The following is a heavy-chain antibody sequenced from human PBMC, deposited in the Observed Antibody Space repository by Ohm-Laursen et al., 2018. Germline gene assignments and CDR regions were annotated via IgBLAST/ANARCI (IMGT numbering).Heavy chain of an antibody. V-gene: IGHV3-33*01. CDR3: ARDKGWATPGTLDY. CDR1: GFAFSNYA. CDR2: IWYDGSNK. D-gene: IGHD6-13*01. J-gene: IGHJ4*02. Sequence: RSLRLSCAAAGFAFSNYALHWVRQAPGKGLEWVAIIWYDGSNKYYADSVKGRFTISRDNSKNTLDLQMNSLRAEDTAVYFCARDKGWATPGTLDYWGQGTLVTVSS.